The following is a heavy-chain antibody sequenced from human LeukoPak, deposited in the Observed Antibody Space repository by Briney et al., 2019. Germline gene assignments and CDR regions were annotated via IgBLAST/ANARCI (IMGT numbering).Heavy chain of an antibody. CDR2: IYSGGNT. CDR3: ARALPAASHTSFDY. Sequence: AGGSLRLSCAASGFTVSSNYMSWVRQAPGKGLEWVSIIYSGGNTYYADSVKGRFTISRDISKNTLYLQMNSLRAEDTAVFYCARALPAASHTSFDYWGQGTLVTVSS. D-gene: IGHD2-2*01. V-gene: IGHV3-66*01. J-gene: IGHJ4*02. CDR1: GFTVSSNY.